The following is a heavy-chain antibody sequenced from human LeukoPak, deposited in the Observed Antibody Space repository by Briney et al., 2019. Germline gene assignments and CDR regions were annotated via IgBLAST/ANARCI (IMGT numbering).Heavy chain of an antibody. CDR2: IYSGGST. V-gene: IGHV3-53*05. CDR1: GFTVSSNY. J-gene: IGHJ4*02. Sequence: GGSLRLSCAASGFTVSSNYMSWVRQAPGKGLEWVSVIYSGGSTYYADSVKGRFTISRDNSKNTLYLQMNSLRPEDTAVYYCAKLVVRGVISHYDYWGQGTLVTVSS. D-gene: IGHD3-10*01. CDR3: AKLVVRGVISHYDY.